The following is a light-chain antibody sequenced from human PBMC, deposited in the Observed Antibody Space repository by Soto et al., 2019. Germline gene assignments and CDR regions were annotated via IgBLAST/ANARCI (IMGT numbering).Light chain of an antibody. V-gene: IGKV1-27*01. J-gene: IGKJ1*01. Sequence: DIQMTQSPSSLSASVGDTVTITCRASRGIIDYLAWYQQRPGKVPKLLIYAASTLQTGVPSRFSGSGAGTDFTLTISILQPEDVATYYCQKYDTAPQTFGQGTRVEIK. CDR3: QKYDTAPQT. CDR2: AAS. CDR1: RGIIDY.